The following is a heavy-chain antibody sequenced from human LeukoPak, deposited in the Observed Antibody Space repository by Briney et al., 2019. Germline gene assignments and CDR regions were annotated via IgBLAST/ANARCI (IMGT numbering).Heavy chain of an antibody. Sequence: SETLSLTCTVSGGSMSSLYWRWLRQPPGKGVEWGGNIYNCGNTNYNPSLKSRVTISADTSKNQFSLRLRSVTAADTAVYYCARDSWLGSNRAFDYWGQGTLVTVSS. CDR1: GGSMSSLY. D-gene: IGHD4-11*01. V-gene: IGHV4-59*01. CDR3: ARDSWLGSNRAFDY. CDR2: IYNCGNT. J-gene: IGHJ4*02.